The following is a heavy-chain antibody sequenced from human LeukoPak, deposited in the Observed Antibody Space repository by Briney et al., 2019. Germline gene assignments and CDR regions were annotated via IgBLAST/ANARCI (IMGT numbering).Heavy chain of an antibody. J-gene: IGHJ5*02. Sequence: PSETLSLTCTVSGGSISSSSYYWGWIRQPPGKGLEWIGSIYYGGSTYYNPSLKSRLTMSVDTSKNQFSLKLSSVTAADTAVYYCARRDRYCSSTSCYGHRFDPWGQGTLVTVSS. CDR3: ARRDRYCSSTSCYGHRFDP. D-gene: IGHD2-2*01. V-gene: IGHV4-39*01. CDR2: IYYGGST. CDR1: GGSISSSSYY.